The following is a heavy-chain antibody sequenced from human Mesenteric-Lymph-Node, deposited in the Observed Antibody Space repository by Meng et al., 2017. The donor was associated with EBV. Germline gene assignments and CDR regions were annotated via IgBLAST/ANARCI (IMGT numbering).Heavy chain of an antibody. Sequence: HGQLQGSGPGLVKPSGTLSLTCTVSGGSVTSGSYYWNWIRQPPGKRLEWIGYIHYSGSTNYNPSLKSQITISVDTSKNQLSLRVSHVTAADTAVYYCARGRRGVQYFDFWGQGALVTVSS. CDR2: IHYSGST. CDR1: GGSVTSGSYY. J-gene: IGHJ4*02. CDR3: ARGRRGVQYFDF. V-gene: IGHV4-61*01. D-gene: IGHD1-1*01.